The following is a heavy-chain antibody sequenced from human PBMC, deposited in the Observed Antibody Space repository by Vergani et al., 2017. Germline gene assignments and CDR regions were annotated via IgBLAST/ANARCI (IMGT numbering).Heavy chain of an antibody. CDR2: SSSGGGDI. V-gene: IGHV3-23*01. Sequence: EVQLLESGGGLVQPGGSRRLSCAGAGFTFDTYTMAYVRQAPGKGLEGVATSSSGGGDIFYADSVKGRFTIPRDKSKNTLFLQMNSLKDEDTAVYYCTTAWGLYYLHGEYFQYWGRGTLVSVSS. CDR1: GFTFDTYT. D-gene: IGHD3-10*01. CDR3: TTAWGLYYLHGEYFQY. J-gene: IGHJ1*01.